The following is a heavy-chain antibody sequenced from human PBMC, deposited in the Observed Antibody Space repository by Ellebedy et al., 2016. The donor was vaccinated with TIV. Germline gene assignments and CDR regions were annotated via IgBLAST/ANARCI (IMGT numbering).Heavy chain of an antibody. J-gene: IGHJ6*02. V-gene: IGHV4-39*07. CDR3: AGGYSGYDSFSPPYYYYGMDV. D-gene: IGHD5-12*01. CDR1: GGSISSSSYY. CDR2: IYYSGST. Sequence: MPGGSLRLSCTVSGGSISSSSYYWGWIRQPPGKGLVWIGSIYYSGSTYYNPSLKSRVTISVDTSKNQFSLKLSSVTAADTAVYYCAGGYSGYDSFSPPYYYYGMDVWGQGTTVTVSS.